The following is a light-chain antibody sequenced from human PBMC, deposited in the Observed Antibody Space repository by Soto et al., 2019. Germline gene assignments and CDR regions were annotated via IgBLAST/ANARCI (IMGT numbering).Light chain of an antibody. CDR1: QSVSSY. CDR2: DAS. Sequence: EIVLTQSPATLSLSPGERATLSCRASQSVSSYLAWYQQKPGQAPRLLIYDASNRATGIPARFSGSGSGTDCTLTISSLEPEDFAVYYCQHRSNWPPITFGQGTRLEIK. V-gene: IGKV3-11*01. CDR3: QHRSNWPPIT. J-gene: IGKJ5*01.